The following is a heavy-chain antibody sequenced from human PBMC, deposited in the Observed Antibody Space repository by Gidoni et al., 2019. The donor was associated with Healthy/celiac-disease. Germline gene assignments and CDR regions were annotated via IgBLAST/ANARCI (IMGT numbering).Heavy chain of an antibody. CDR1: GGTFSSYA. CDR2: IIPILGIA. D-gene: IGHD3-10*01. J-gene: IGHJ4*02. V-gene: IGHV1-69*09. Sequence: QVQLVQSGAEVKKPGSSVKVSCKASGGTFSSYAISWVRQAPGQGLEWMGRIIPILGIANYAQKFQGRVTITADKSTSTAYMELSSLRSEDTAVYYCARDSVTMVQGVKKSTLDYWGQGTLVTVSS. CDR3: ARDSVTMVQGVKKSTLDY.